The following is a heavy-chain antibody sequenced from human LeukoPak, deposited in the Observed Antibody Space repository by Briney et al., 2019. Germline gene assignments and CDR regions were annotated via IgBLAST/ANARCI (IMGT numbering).Heavy chain of an antibody. D-gene: IGHD3-9*01. Sequence: GGSLRLSCAASGFTVSSNYMSWVRQAPGKGLEWVSVIYSGGSTYYADSVKGRFTISRDNSKNTLYLQMNSLRAEDTAVYYCARGLRYFDWLSVMDAFDIWGQGTMVTVSS. CDR2: IYSGGST. V-gene: IGHV3-53*01. CDR3: ARGLRYFDWLSVMDAFDI. J-gene: IGHJ3*02. CDR1: GFTVSSNY.